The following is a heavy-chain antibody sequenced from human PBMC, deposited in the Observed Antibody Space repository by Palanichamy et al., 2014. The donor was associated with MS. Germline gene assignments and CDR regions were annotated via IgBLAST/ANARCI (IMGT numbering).Heavy chain of an antibody. CDR2: ISGSGGST. Sequence: EVQLLEVWGRLGTRPGGSLRLSCAASGFTFSSYAMSWVRQAPGKGLEWVSAISGSGGSTYYADSVKGRFTISRDNSKNTLYLQMNSLRAKDTAVYYCAKETILYCSSTSCYVHPESYFDYWGQGTLVTVSS. CDR1: GFTFSSYA. J-gene: IGHJ4*02. D-gene: IGHD2-2*01. V-gene: IGHV3-23*01. CDR3: AKETILYCSSTSCYVHPESYFDY.